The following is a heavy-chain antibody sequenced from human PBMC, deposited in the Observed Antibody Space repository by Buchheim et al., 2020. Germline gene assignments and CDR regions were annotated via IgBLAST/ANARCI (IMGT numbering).Heavy chain of an antibody. CDR2: INHSGST. D-gene: IGHD5-24*01. Sequence: QVQLQQWGAGLLKPSETLSLTCAVYCGSFSGSYWSWIRQPPGKGLEWIGEINHSGSTNYNPSLKSRLTISVDPSKNQFSLTLGSVIAADTAVYYCARAPGVIWLHYGCWGQR. CDR1: CGSFSGSY. J-gene: IGHJ4*02. V-gene: IGHV4-34*01. CDR3: ARAPGVIWLHYGC.